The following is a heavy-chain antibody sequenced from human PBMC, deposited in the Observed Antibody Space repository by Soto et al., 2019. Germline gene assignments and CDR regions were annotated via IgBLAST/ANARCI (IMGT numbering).Heavy chain of an antibody. CDR2: IYYSGST. J-gene: IGHJ4*02. CDR3: ARLYSRGVYFDY. Sequence: QLQLQESGPGLVKPSETLSLTRTVSGGSISSSSYYWGWIRQPPGKGLEWIGSIYYSGSTYYNPSLKSRVTISVDTSKNQFSLKLSSVTAADTAVYYCARLYSRGVYFDYWGQGTLVTVSS. CDR1: GGSISSSSYY. V-gene: IGHV4-39*01. D-gene: IGHD6-13*01.